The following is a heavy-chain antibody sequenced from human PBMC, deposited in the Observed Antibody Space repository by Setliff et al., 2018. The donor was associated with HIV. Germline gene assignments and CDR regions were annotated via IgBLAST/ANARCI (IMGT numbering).Heavy chain of an antibody. Sequence: SETLFLTCAVYGGSLSGYYWTWIRQPPGKGLEWIGEINHSGSTNYNPSLKSRVTISIDTSKNQFSLKLRSVTAADTAMYYCARGRMATVLIRNWIDPWGQGSLVTVS. V-gene: IGHV4-34*01. D-gene: IGHD4-4*01. CDR1: GGSLSGYY. CDR3: ARGRMATVLIRNWIDP. CDR2: INHSGST. J-gene: IGHJ5*02.